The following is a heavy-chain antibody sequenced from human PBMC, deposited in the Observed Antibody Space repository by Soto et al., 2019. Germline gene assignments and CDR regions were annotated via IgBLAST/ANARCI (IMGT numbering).Heavy chain of an antibody. CDR1: GFTFSSYG. V-gene: IGHV3-30*18. J-gene: IGHJ6*02. CDR3: AKEQYDFWSGPPVPYYYYGMDV. D-gene: IGHD3-3*01. Sequence: GGSLRLSCAASGFTFSSYGMHWVRQAPGKGLEWVAVISYDGSNKYYADSVKGRFTISRDNSKNTLYLQMNSLRAEDTAVYYCAKEQYDFWSGPPVPYYYYGMDVWGQGTTVTVSS. CDR2: ISYDGSNK.